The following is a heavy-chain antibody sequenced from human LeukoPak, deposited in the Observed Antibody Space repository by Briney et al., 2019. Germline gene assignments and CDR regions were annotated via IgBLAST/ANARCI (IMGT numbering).Heavy chain of an antibody. CDR1: GFTFSSYG. V-gene: IGHV3-23*01. CDR2: ISGSGGST. J-gene: IGHJ5*02. CDR3: ARDRYYGSNWFDP. Sequence: GGSLRLSCAGSGFTFSSYGMSWVRQAPGKGLEWVSGISGSGGSTYYADSVKGRFTISRDNAKNSLYLQMNSLRAEDTAVYYCARDRYYGSNWFDPWGQGTLVTVSS. D-gene: IGHD3-10*01.